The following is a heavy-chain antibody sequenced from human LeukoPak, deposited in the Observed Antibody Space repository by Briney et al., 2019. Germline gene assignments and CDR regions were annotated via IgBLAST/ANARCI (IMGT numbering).Heavy chain of an antibody. Sequence: ASVKVSCKASGYTFTGYYMHWVRQAPGQALEWMGWINPNSGGTNYAQKFQGRVTMTRDTSISTAYMELSRLRSDDTAVYYCAREGGDVDIVATIMPFDYWGQGTLVTVSS. CDR3: AREGGDVDIVATIMPFDY. V-gene: IGHV1-2*02. D-gene: IGHD5-12*01. CDR2: INPNSGGT. CDR1: GYTFTGYY. J-gene: IGHJ4*02.